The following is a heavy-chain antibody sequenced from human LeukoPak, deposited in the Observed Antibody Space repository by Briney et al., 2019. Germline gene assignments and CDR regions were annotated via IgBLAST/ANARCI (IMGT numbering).Heavy chain of an antibody. CDR1: GFTVSSNY. J-gene: IGHJ3*02. Sequence: GGSLRLSCAASGFTVSSNYMSWVRQAPGKGLEWVSVIYSGGSAYYADSVKGRFTISRDNSKNTLYLQMNSLRAEDTAVYYCASPLRDDAFDIWGQGTMVTVSS. CDR2: IYSGGSA. V-gene: IGHV3-53*01. CDR3: ASPLRDDAFDI.